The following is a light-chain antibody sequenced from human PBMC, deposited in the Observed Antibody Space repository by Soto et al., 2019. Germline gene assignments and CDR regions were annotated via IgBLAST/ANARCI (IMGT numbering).Light chain of an antibody. CDR2: END. CDR1: SSNIGKYY. CDR3: GTWDSSLTTFA. J-gene: IGLJ1*01. V-gene: IGLV1-51*02. Sequence: QSALTQPPSVSAAPGQKVTMSCSGSSSNIGKYYVSWHQQLPGTAPKLLIYENDKRPSGIPDRFSGSKSGTSATLGITGLQTGDEADYYCGTWDSSLTTFAFGTGTKVTVL.